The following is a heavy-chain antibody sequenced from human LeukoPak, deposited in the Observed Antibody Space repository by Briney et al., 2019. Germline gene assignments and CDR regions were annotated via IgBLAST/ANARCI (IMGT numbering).Heavy chain of an antibody. CDR2: IHYSGTT. V-gene: IGHV4-39*01. J-gene: IGHJ5*02. CDR1: GGSITTDSYY. D-gene: IGHD2-2*01. Sequence: SETLSLTCTVSGGSITTDSYYWGWIRQPPGKGLEWIAIIHYSGTTYYSPSLKSRVTISVDTSKNQSSLQLISVTAADTAVYYCATYSTSRGWFDPWGQGTLVTVSS. CDR3: ATYSTSRGWFDP.